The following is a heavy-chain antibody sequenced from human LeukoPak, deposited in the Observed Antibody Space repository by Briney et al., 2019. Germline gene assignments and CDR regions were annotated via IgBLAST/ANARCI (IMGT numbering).Heavy chain of an antibody. CDR3: ATDSSTGYYYY. CDR1: GYSFTSYT. J-gene: IGHJ4*02. Sequence: ASVKVSCKASGYSFTSYTITWVRQAPGQGLEWMGWISVYNGDTKYAHQLQGRVTMTEDTSTDTAYMELSGLTSEDTAVYYCATDSSTGYYYYWGQGTLVTVSS. CDR2: ISVYNGDT. V-gene: IGHV1-18*01. D-gene: IGHD3-22*01.